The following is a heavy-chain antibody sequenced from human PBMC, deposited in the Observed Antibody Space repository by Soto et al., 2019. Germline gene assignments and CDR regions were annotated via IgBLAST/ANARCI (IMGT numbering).Heavy chain of an antibody. Sequence: QVQLVQSGAEVKKPGASVKVSCKASGYTFTSYGISWVRQAPGQGLEWMGRISAYNGNTNYAQKLQGRVTMTTDTSTRPAYRELRSLRSDDTAVYYCARVVGAIGHWFDPWGQGTLVTVSS. CDR2: ISAYNGNT. J-gene: IGHJ5*02. V-gene: IGHV1-18*01. CDR1: GYTFTSYG. CDR3: ARVVGAIGHWFDP. D-gene: IGHD1-26*01.